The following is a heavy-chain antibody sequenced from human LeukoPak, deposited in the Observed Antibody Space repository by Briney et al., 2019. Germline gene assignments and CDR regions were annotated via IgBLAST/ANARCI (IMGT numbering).Heavy chain of an antibody. CDR3: ARTLYYYDSSAYYPRAFDI. CDR1: GYTFTSYY. CDR2: IIPSGGSA. J-gene: IGHJ3*02. Sequence: ASVKVSCKASGYTFTSYYMHWVRQAPGEGLEWMGIIIPSGGSASYAQKFQGRVAMTRDTSTSTVYMELSSLRSEDTAVYYCARTLYYYDSSAYYPRAFDIWGQGTMVTVSS. D-gene: IGHD3-22*01. V-gene: IGHV1-46*01.